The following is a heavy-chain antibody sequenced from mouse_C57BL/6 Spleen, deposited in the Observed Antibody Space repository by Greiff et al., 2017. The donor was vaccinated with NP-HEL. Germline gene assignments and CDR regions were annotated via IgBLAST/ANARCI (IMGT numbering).Heavy chain of an antibody. V-gene: IGHV14-2*01. J-gene: IGHJ1*03. CDR3: ASTVVDWYFDV. D-gene: IGHD1-1*01. CDR1: GFNIKDYY. CDR2: IDPEDGET. Sequence: EVQVVESGAELVKPGASVKLSCTASGFNIKDYYMHWVKQRTEQGLEWIGRIDPEDGETKYAPKFQGKATITADTSSNTAYLQLSSLTSEDTAVYYCASTVVDWYFDVWGTGTTVTVSS.